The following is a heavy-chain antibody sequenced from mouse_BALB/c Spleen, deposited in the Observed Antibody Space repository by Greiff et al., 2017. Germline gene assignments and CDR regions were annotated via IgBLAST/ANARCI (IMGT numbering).Heavy chain of an antibody. D-gene: IGHD4-1*01. J-gene: IGHJ3*01. V-gene: IGHV14-3*02. CDR3: ARGKLGSWFAY. CDR1: GFNIKDTY. CDR2: IDPANGNT. Sequence: SGAELVKPGASVKLSCTASGFNIKDTYMHWVKQRPEQGLEWIGRIDPANGNTKYDPKFQGKATITADTSSNTAYLQLSSLTSEDTAVYYCARGKLGSWFAYWGQGTLVTVSA.